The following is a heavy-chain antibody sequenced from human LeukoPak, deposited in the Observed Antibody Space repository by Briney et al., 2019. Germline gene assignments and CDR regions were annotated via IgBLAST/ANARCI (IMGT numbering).Heavy chain of an antibody. Sequence: GESLKISCKGSGYSFTTYWIGWVRQAPGKGLEWVSAISGSGDNTYDADSAKGRFTISRDNSKNTLYLQMNSLRAEDTAVYYCAKRHDYGDYPPYFDYWGQGTLVTVSS. CDR2: ISGSGDNT. CDR1: GYSFTTYW. V-gene: IGHV3-23*01. D-gene: IGHD4-17*01. CDR3: AKRHDYGDYPPYFDY. J-gene: IGHJ4*02.